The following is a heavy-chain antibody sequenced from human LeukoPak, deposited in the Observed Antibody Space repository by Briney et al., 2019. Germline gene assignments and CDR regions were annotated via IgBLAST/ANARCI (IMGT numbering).Heavy chain of an antibody. CDR1: GFTFSNAW. Sequence: GGSLRLSCAASGFTFSNAWMSWVRQAPGKGLEWVGRIKSKTDGGTTDYAAPVKGRFTISRDDSKNTLYLQMNSLKTEDTAVYYCTTLTMVRGVITEQSRRRNWFDPWGQGTLVTVSS. V-gene: IGHV3-15*01. J-gene: IGHJ5*02. D-gene: IGHD3-10*01. CDR2: IKSKTDGGTT. CDR3: TTLTMVRGVITEQSRRRNWFDP.